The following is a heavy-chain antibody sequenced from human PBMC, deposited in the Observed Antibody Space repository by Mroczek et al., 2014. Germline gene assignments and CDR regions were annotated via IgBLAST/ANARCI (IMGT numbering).Heavy chain of an antibody. D-gene: IGHD2-2*01. CDR2: ISYSGTT. Sequence: QVQLQESGPGLVKPSETLSLTCTVSGGSINTINYYWGWIRQPPGKGLEWIGSISYSGTTYYNPSLKSRVTMSVDTSKNQFSLNLSSVTAADTAVYYCARHGHCSSTSCSLRFFDYWGQRTLVIVSS. CDR1: GGSINTINYY. J-gene: IGHJ4*02. V-gene: IGHV4-39*01. CDR3: ARHGHCSSTSCSLRFFDY.